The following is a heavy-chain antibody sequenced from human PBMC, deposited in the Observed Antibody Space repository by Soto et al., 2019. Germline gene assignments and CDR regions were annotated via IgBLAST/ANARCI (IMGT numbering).Heavy chain of an antibody. J-gene: IGHJ5*02. CDR1: RLTLSHYS. CDR3: AKDDYSRHRFAT. Sequence: GVPQIVYCGASRLTLSHYSRSCVSKTPGKGLEWVSAISDNGGLTYYAYSVEGRLTISRDNSKNTLYLQMNSLRAEDTAVYYYAKDDYSRHRFATWGQGTLV. V-gene: IGHV3-23*01. D-gene: IGHD4-4*01. CDR2: ISDNGGLT.